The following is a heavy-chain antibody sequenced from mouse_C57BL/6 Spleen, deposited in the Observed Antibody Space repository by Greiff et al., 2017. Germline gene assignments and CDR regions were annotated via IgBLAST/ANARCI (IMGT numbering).Heavy chain of an antibody. CDR3: AVDSSGYPFAY. J-gene: IGHJ3*01. CDR2: IDPSDSYT. D-gene: IGHD3-2*02. V-gene: IGHV1-69*01. Sequence: QVQLQQPGAELVMPGASVKLSCKASGYTFTSYWMHWVKQRPGQGLEWIGEIDPSDSYTNYNQKFKGKSTLTVDKSSSTAYMQLSSLTSEDSAVYYCAVDSSGYPFAYWGQGTLVTVAA. CDR1: GYTFTSYW.